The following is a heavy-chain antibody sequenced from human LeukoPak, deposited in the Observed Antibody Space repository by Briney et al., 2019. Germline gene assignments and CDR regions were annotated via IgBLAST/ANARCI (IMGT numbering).Heavy chain of an antibody. Sequence: GGSLRLSCAASGFTFSSYSMNWVRQAPGKGLEWVSSISSSSSYIYYADSVKGRFTISRDNAKNSLYLQMNSLRAEDTAVYYCARVVGYSGYCDYWGQGTLVTVSS. CDR1: GFTFSSYS. D-gene: IGHD5-12*01. J-gene: IGHJ4*02. CDR2: ISSSSSYI. V-gene: IGHV3-21*01. CDR3: ARVVGYSGYCDY.